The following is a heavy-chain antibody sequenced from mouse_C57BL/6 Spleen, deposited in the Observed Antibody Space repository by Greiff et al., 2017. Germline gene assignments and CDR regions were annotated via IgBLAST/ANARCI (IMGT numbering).Heavy chain of an antibody. D-gene: IGHD1-1*01. V-gene: IGHV1-80*01. CDR2: IYPGDGDT. CDR1: GYAFRSYW. J-gene: IGHJ4*01. Sequence: VQLQQSGAELVKPGASVKISCKASGYAFRSYWMNWVKQRPGKGLEWIGQIYPGDGDTNYNGKFKGKDTLTADKSSSTAYMQLSSLTSEDSAVYFCARAEAYYYGSSYYAMDYWGQGTSVTVSS. CDR3: ARAEAYYYGSSYYAMDY.